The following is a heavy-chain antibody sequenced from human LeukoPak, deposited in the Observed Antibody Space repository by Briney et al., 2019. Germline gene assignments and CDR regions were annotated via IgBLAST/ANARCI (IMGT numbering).Heavy chain of an antibody. V-gene: IGHV4-34*01. J-gene: IGHJ6*03. CDR3: ARTFGVVIIGYMDV. CDR2: INHSGST. Sequence: SDTLSLTCAVYGGSFSGYYWSWIRQPPGKGLEWIGEINHSGSTNYNPSLKSRVTISVDTSKNQFSLKLSSVTAADTAVYYCARTFGVVIIGYMDVWGKGTTVTVSS. D-gene: IGHD3-3*01. CDR1: GGSFSGYY.